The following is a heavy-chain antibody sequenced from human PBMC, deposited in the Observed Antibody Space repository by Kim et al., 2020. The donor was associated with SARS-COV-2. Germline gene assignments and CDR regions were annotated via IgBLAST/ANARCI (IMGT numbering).Heavy chain of an antibody. CDR2: ISSSSSTI. D-gene: IGHD5-18*01. CDR3: ARDDGNSYGYLIAFDI. Sequence: GGSLRLSCAASGFTFSSYSMNWVRQAPGKGLEWVAYISSSSSTIYYADSVKGRFTISRDNAKNSLYLQMNSLRDEDTAVYYCARDDGNSYGYLIAFDIWGQGTMVTVSS. CDR1: GFTFSSYS. V-gene: IGHV3-48*02. J-gene: IGHJ3*02.